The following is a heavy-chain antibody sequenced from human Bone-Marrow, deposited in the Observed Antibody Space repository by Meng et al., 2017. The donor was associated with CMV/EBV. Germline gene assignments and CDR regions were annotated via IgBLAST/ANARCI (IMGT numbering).Heavy chain of an antibody. V-gene: IGHV6-1*01. Sequence: SQTLSLTCAISGDSVSSNSADWNWIRQSPSRGLEWLGRTYYRSKWYNDYAVSVKSRITINPDTSKNQFSLQLNSVTPEATAVYYCARGPRGGYCSSTSCYSFDYWGQRTLVTVSS. J-gene: IGHJ4*02. CDR1: GDSVSSNSAD. CDR3: ARGPRGGYCSSTSCYSFDY. CDR2: TYYRSKWYN. D-gene: IGHD2-2*02.